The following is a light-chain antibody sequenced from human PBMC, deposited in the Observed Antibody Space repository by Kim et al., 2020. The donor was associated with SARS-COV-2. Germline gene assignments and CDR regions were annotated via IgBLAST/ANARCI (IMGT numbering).Light chain of an antibody. CDR1: HLGDKY. V-gene: IGLV3-1*01. CDR2: QNT. Sequence: VSPGQPASIPCSGDHLGDKYACLYQQKPGQSPVLVIYQNTKRPSGIPERFSGSNSGNTATLTISGTQAMDEADYYCQTWDSSTAVFGTGTKVTVL. J-gene: IGLJ1*01. CDR3: QTWDSSTAV.